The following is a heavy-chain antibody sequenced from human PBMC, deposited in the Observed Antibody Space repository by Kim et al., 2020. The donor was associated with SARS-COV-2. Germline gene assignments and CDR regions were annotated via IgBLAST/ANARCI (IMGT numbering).Heavy chain of an antibody. D-gene: IGHD3-3*01. CDR2: INPYNGNT. Sequence: ASVKVSCKASGYTFTSYAIHWVRQAPGQSFEWMGWINPYNGNTKYSQTFQGRVSITRDTSASTAYMELSSLRSEDSAVYYCAREARLHVDLWSAYSTNEDYWGQGTMVTVSS. V-gene: IGHV1-3*01. J-gene: IGHJ4*02. CDR3: AREARLHVDLWSAYSTNEDY. CDR1: GYTFTSYA.